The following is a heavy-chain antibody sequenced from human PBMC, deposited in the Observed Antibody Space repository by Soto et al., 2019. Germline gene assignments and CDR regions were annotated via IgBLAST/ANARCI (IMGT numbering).Heavy chain of an antibody. V-gene: IGHV3-9*01. Sequence: EVQLVESGGGLVQPGRSLRLSCAASGFTFDDYAMHWVRQAPGKGLEWVSGISWNSGSIGYADSVKGRFTISRDNAKNSLYLQMNSLRAEDTALNYCAKDMVRYSSGWYDYWGQGTLVTVSS. CDR3: AKDMVRYSSGWYDY. CDR2: ISWNSGSI. D-gene: IGHD6-19*01. CDR1: GFTFDDYA. J-gene: IGHJ4*02.